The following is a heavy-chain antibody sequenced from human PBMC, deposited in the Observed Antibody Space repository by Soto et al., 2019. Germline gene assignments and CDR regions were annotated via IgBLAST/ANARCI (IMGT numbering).Heavy chain of an antibody. V-gene: IGHV1-69*12. CDR3: ARSRFVVGVTEDYYGMDV. CDR1: GGTFSNSP. Sequence: QVQLVQSGAEVKKPGSSVKVSCKSSGGTFSNSPISWVRQAPGQGLEWVGGVIPVFKTANYAQKFQGRVTITADESTNPADMGLSSLRSGDTAVYYCARSRFVVGVTEDYYGMDVWGQGTTVTVSS. D-gene: IGHD2-15*01. J-gene: IGHJ6*02. CDR2: VIPVFKTA.